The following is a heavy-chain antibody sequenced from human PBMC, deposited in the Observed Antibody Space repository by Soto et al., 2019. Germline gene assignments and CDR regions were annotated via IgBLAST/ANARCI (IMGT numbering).Heavy chain of an antibody. CDR1: GASITTYY. J-gene: IGHJ4*02. Sequence: TLSLTCTVSGASITTYYWSWFRQPPGQGLESLGYIYHTGVTNSNPSLRGRLSISIDTAKNQFSLKLSSVTSADTAIYYCARTARVPDFWGPGILVTVSS. CDR3: ARTARVPDF. D-gene: IGHD2-2*01. CDR2: IYHTGVT. V-gene: IGHV4-59*01.